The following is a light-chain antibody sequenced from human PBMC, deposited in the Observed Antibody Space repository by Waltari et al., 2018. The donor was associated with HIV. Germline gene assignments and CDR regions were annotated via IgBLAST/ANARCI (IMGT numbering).Light chain of an antibody. V-gene: IGKV3-11*01. CDR1: QSVDDY. J-gene: IGKJ4*01. CDR3: QQRSNWPPT. Sequence: ENVLTQSPATLSLSPGERANLSCRASQSVDDYLAWYQQKPGQAPRLLIYDTSHRVTGIPARFSGSGSGTDFTLTISSLEPEDFAVYYCQQRSNWPPTFGGGTKVEI. CDR2: DTS.